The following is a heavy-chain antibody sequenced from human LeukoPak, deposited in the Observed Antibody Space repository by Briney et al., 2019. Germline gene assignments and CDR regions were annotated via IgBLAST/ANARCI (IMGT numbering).Heavy chain of an antibody. Sequence: SETLSLTCSVSGDSISRSDSYWDWIRQPPGKGLQWIGTIYYSGRTYYSPSLKSRVTMSVDTSNNQFSLNLRSVTAADTAVYYCASFDYWGQGTLVTVSS. CDR1: GDSISRSDSY. J-gene: IGHJ4*02. V-gene: IGHV4-39*01. CDR3: ASFDY. CDR2: IYYSGRT.